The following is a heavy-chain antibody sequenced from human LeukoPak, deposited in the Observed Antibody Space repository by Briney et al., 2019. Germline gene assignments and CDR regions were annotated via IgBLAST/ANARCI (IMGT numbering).Heavy chain of an antibody. V-gene: IGHV1-46*01. Sequence: ASVKVSCKXSGYTFTSYYMHWVRQAPRQGLEWMGIINPSGGSTSYAQKFQGRVTMTRDTSTSTVYMELSSLRSEDTAVYYCARSARSPYSGSSVDYWGQGTLVTVSS. CDR3: ARSARSPYSGSSVDY. CDR2: INPSGGST. CDR1: GYTFTSYY. J-gene: IGHJ4*02. D-gene: IGHD1-26*01.